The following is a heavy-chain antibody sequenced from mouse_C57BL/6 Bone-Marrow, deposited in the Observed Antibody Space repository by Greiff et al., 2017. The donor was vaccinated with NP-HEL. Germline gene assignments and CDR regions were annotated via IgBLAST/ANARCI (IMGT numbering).Heavy chain of an antibody. J-gene: IGHJ1*03. CDR3: ARDGNGYFDV. D-gene: IGHD4-1*01. CDR1: GYSITSGYD. V-gene: IGHV3-1*01. CDR2: ISYSGST. Sequence: EVQLVESGPGMVKPSQSLSLTCTVTGYSITSGYDWHWIRHFPGNKLEWMGYISYSGSTNYNPSLKSRISITHDTSKNHFFLKLNSVTTEDTATYYCARDGNGYFDVWGTGTTVTVSS.